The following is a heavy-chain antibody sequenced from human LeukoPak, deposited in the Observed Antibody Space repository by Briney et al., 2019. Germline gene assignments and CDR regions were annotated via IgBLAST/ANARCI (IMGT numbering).Heavy chain of an antibody. CDR1: GGTFSSYA. J-gene: IGHJ4*02. CDR3: ARGVGYDSSGYYFDY. CDR2: IIPILGIA. V-gene: IGHV1-69*04. D-gene: IGHD3-22*01. Sequence: ASVKVSCKASGGTFSSYAISWVRQAPGQGLEWMGRIIPILGIANYAQKFQGRVTITADKSTSTAYMELSGLRSEDTAVYYCARGVGYDSSGYYFDYWGQGTLVTVSS.